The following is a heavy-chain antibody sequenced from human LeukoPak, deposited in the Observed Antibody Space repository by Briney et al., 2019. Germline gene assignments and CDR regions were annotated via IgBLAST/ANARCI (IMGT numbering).Heavy chain of an antibody. J-gene: IGHJ4*02. Sequence: ASETLSLTCTVSGGSISSYYWSWIRQPPGKGLEWIGHIYYSGSTNYNPSLKSRVTISVDTSKNQFSLKLSSVTAADTAVYYCARGAVATGYWGQGTLVTVSS. CDR2: IYYSGST. V-gene: IGHV4-59*01. CDR1: GGSISSYY. CDR3: ARGAVATGY. D-gene: IGHD6-19*01.